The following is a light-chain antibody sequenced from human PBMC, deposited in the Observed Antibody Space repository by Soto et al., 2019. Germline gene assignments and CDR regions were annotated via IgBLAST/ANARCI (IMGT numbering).Light chain of an antibody. Sequence: ELVLTQSPGSLSLSPGAGATLSCRASQSVGSNLAWYQQKPGQPPRLLIYGASSRATGIPDRFSGSGSGTDFTLTISRLEPEDFAVYFCQQYGSSPLTFGGGTKVDIK. J-gene: IGKJ4*01. CDR2: GAS. CDR1: QSVGSN. CDR3: QQYGSSPLT. V-gene: IGKV3-20*01.